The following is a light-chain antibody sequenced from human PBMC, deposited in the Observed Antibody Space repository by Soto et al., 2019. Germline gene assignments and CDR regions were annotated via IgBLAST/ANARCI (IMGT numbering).Light chain of an antibody. J-gene: IGKJ2*01. CDR2: AAS. CDR1: QGINIF. Sequence: DIHLTQSPSCLSASVVDRFTITCRASQGINIFLAWFQQKPGKAPNLLISAASTLQSGVPSRFSGSGSETEFTLTITSLQPEDSATYYCQQRNSYPRTFGQGTKVDIK. CDR3: QQRNSYPRT. V-gene: IGKV1-9*01.